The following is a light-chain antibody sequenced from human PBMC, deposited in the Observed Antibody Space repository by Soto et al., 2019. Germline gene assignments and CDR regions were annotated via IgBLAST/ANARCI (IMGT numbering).Light chain of an antibody. Sequence: IQMTQSPSTLSASVGDRVTITCRASQSISTWLAWYQQKPGKAPKLLIYKASNLEDGVPSRFSGSGSGTEFTITIRSLPPDDFATYYCQQYNSYPLTFGGGTTVEIK. CDR2: KAS. V-gene: IGKV1-5*03. J-gene: IGKJ4*01. CDR3: QQYNSYPLT. CDR1: QSISTW.